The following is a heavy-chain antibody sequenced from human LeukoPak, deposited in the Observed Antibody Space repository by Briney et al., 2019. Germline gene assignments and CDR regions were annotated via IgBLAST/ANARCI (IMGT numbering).Heavy chain of an antibody. J-gene: IGHJ5*02. CDR3: ARGNSPPSSYYDILTGSHQEYNWFDP. D-gene: IGHD3-9*01. CDR1: GYTFTGYY. CDR2: INPNSGGT. Sequence: GASVEVSCKASGYTFTGYYMHWVRQAPGQGLEWMGRINPNSGGTNYAQKLQGRVTMTTDTSTSTAYMELRSLRSDDTAVYYCARGNSPPSSYYDILTGSHQEYNWFDPWGQGTLVTVSS. V-gene: IGHV1-2*06.